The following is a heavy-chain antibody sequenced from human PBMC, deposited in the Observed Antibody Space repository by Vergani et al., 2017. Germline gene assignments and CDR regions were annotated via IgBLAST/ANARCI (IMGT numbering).Heavy chain of an antibody. Sequence: EVQVVESGGGLIKPGGSLRLSCVVSGITFKNAWINWVRQAPGEGLEWIGRIKTKTDAETTDYAAPVKGRFTISRDDSKNMVYLQMNSLKTEDTAVYYCTTDPSLIWFGDLTFNLWGQGTQVTVSS. D-gene: IGHD3-10*01. CDR1: GITFKNAW. CDR3: TTDPSLIWFGDLTFNL. J-gene: IGHJ4*02. V-gene: IGHV3-15*01. CDR2: IKTKTDAETT.